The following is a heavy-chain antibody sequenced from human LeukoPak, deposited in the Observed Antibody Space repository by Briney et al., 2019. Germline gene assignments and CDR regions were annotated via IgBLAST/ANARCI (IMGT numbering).Heavy chain of an antibody. D-gene: IGHD3-22*01. CDR3: ARAPFESYYYDSSGYYPTGGYYYGMDV. V-gene: IGHV1-2*02. Sequence: ASVKVSCKASGYTFTGYYMHWVRQAPGQGLEWMGWINPNSGGTNYAQKFQGRVTMTRDTSISTAYMELSRLRSDDTAVYYCARAPFESYYYDSSGYYPTGGYYYGMDVWGQGTTVTVSS. J-gene: IGHJ6*02. CDR2: INPNSGGT. CDR1: GYTFTGYY.